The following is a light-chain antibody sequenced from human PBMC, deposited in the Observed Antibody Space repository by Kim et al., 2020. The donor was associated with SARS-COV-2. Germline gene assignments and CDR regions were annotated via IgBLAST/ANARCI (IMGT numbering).Light chain of an antibody. CDR3: QQYDTSPYT. J-gene: IGKJ2*01. CDR1: QSVSSNY. Sequence: SPGDSATLSCRASQSVSSNYLAWYHQRPGQAPRLLIYLASTRATGAPDRFSGSGSGTDFTLTIRRLEPEDSGVFYCQQYDTSPYTFGQGTKVEIK. CDR2: LAS. V-gene: IGKV3-20*01.